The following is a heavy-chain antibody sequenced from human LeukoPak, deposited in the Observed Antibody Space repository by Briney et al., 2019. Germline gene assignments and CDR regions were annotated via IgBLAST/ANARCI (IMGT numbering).Heavy chain of an antibody. CDR2: IYPGDSDI. Sequence: GESLKISCKGSGYNFTNYWIGWMRQMSGKGLEWMGIIYPGDSDIRYSPSFQGQVTISADKSISTAYLQWSSLKASDTAMYYCARSDSSGPARGIQHWGQGTLVTVSS. V-gene: IGHV5-51*01. CDR3: ARSDSSGPARGIQH. CDR1: GYNFTNYW. D-gene: IGHD3-22*01. J-gene: IGHJ1*01.